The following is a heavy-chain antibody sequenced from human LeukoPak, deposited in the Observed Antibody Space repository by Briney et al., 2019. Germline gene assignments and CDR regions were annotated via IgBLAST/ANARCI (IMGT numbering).Heavy chain of an antibody. CDR2: IYTSGST. CDR1: GGSISSGSYY. J-gene: IGHJ4*02. CDR3: ARVGEDSWYVDY. V-gene: IGHV4-61*02. D-gene: IGHD2-15*01. Sequence: PSETLSLTCTVSGGSISSGSYYWNWIRQPAGQGLEWIGRIYTSGSTNYNPSLRSRVTISVDTSKNQFSLKLSSVTAADTAVYYCARVGEDSWYVDYWGQGTLVTVSS.